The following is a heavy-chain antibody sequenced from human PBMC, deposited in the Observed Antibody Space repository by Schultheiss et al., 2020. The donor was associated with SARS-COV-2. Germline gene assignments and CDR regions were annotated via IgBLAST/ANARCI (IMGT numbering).Heavy chain of an antibody. V-gene: IGHV3-33*01. CDR3: ARALYSSSPYYYYYSMDV. J-gene: IGHJ6*02. D-gene: IGHD6-6*01. CDR1: GFTFSSYG. CDR2: IWYDGSNK. Sequence: GGSLRLSCAASGFTFSSYGMHWVRQAPGKGLEWVAVIWYDGSNKYYADSEKGRFTISRDNSKNTLYLQMNSLRAEDTAVYYCARALYSSSPYYYYYSMDVWGQGTTVTVSS.